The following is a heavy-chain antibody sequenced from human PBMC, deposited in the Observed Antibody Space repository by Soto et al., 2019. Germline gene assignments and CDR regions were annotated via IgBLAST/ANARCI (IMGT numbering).Heavy chain of an antibody. J-gene: IGHJ4*02. CDR3: AREGPSIAARPLDY. D-gene: IGHD6-6*01. Sequence: QVQLVESGGGVVQPGRFLRLSCAASGFTFSSYGMHWVRQAPGKGLEWVAVIWYDGSNKYYADSVKGRFTISRDNSKNTLYLQMNSLRAEDTAVYYCAREGPSIAARPLDYWGQGTLVTVSS. CDR1: GFTFSSYG. CDR2: IWYDGSNK. V-gene: IGHV3-33*01.